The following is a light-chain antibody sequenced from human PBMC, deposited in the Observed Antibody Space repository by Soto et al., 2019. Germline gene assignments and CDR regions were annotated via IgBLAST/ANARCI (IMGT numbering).Light chain of an antibody. V-gene: IGKV3-15*01. CDR1: QSVSSN. CDR2: GES. Sequence: EIVMPQSPATLSVSPGERATLSCRASQSVSSNLAWYQQKPGQAPRLLIFGESTRATGIPDRFSGSGSGTEFTLTISSLQSEDCAIYYCQQYHTWPITFGGGTKVDI. J-gene: IGKJ4*01. CDR3: QQYHTWPIT.